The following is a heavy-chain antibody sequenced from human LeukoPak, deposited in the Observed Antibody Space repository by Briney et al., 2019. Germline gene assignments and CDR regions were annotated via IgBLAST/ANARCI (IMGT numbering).Heavy chain of an antibody. CDR1: GFTFSSYG. D-gene: IGHD6-6*01. CDR2: ISYDGSNK. CDR3: AKDSSSQFDY. J-gene: IGHJ4*02. V-gene: IGHV3-30*18. Sequence: GGSLRLSCAASGFTFSSYGMHWIRQAPGKGLEWVAVISYDGSNKYYADSVKGRFTISRDNSKNTLYLQVNSLRAEDTAVYYCAKDSSSQFDYWGQGTLVTVSS.